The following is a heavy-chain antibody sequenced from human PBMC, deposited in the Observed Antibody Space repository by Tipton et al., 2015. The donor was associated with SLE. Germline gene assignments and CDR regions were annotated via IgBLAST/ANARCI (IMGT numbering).Heavy chain of an antibody. CDR2: IYHSGST. CDR1: GGSISGYS. J-gene: IGHJ4*02. D-gene: IGHD5-12*01. Sequence: TLSLTCTVSGGSISGYSWSWIRQPPGKGLEWIGYIYHSGSTYYNPSLKSRVTISVDRSKNQFSLKLSSVTAADTAAYYCARRLTRYSGYDYFDYWGQGTLVTVSS. V-gene: IGHV4-30-2*01. CDR3: ARRLTRYSGYDYFDY.